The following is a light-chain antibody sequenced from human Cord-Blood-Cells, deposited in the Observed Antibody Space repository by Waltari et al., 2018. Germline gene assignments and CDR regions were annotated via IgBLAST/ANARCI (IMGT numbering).Light chain of an antibody. CDR3: SSYTSSSTWV. J-gene: IGLJ3*02. CDR2: DVS. V-gene: IGLV2-14*03. CDR1: TSYVGGYNY. Sequence: QSALTHPASVSVSPGQAITLPCTGTTSYVGGYNYVSWYQQHPGKAPQLMIYDVSNRPSGVSNRFAGSKSGNTASLPISVLQAEDEADYYCSSYTSSSTWVFGGGTKLTVL.